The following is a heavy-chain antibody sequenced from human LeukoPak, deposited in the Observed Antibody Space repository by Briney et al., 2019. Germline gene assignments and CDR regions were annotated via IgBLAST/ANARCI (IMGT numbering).Heavy chain of an antibody. D-gene: IGHD1-26*01. CDR2: MNPNSGNT. CDR1: GYTFTSYA. CDR3: ARGWGSGSYLKTGFDY. Sequence: ASVKVSCKASGYTFTSYAMNWVRQATGQGLEWMGWMNPNSGNTGYAQKFQGRVTMTRNTSISTAYMELSSLRSEDTAMYYCARGWGSGSYLKTGFDYWGQGTLVTVSS. V-gene: IGHV1-8*02. J-gene: IGHJ4*02.